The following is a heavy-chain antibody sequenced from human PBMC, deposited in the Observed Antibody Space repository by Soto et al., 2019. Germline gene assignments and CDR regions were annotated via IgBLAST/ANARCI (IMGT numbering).Heavy chain of an antibody. CDR3: ARRGSSSWYGDAFDI. V-gene: IGHV1-2*02. CDR1: GYTFTGYY. CDR2: INPNSGGT. Sequence: ASVKVSCKASGYTFTGYYMHWVRQAPGQGLEWMGWINPNSGGTNYAQKFQGRVTMTRDTSISTAYMELSRLRSDDTAVYYCARRGSSSWYGDAFDIWGQGTMVTVSS. J-gene: IGHJ3*02. D-gene: IGHD6-13*01.